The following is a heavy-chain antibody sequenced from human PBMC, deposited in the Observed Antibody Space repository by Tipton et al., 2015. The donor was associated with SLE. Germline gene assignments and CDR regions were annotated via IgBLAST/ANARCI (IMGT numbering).Heavy chain of an antibody. CDR1: GFTFNNYW. CDR3: AREEVITTAFDI. J-gene: IGHJ3*02. Sequence: SLRLSCAAPGFTFNNYWMHWVRQAPGRGLAWVSRSSSDGSSTNYADSVKGRFTISRDNSKNTLYLQMNSLRAEDTAVYYCAREEVITTAFDIWGQGTMVTVSS. D-gene: IGHD3-22*01. CDR2: SSSDGSST. V-gene: IGHV3-74*01.